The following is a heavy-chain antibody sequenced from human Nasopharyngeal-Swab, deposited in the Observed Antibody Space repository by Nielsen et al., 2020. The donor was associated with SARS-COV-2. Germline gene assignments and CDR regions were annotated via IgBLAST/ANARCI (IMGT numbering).Heavy chain of an antibody. CDR1: GVTFSYYY. D-gene: IGHD6-13*01. Sequence: GESLKISWSASGVTFSYYYRSWIRQAPGKGLEWVSYISSSGSTIYYADSVKGRFTISRDNAKNSLYLQMNSLRAEDTAVYYCARDGKVGSSYDYWGQGTLVTVSS. V-gene: IGHV3-11*01. CDR3: ARDGKVGSSYDY. J-gene: IGHJ4*02. CDR2: ISSSGSTI.